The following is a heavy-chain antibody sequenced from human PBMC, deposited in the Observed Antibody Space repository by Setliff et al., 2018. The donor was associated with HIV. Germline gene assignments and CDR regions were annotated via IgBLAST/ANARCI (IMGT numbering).Heavy chain of an antibody. CDR2: INGGNGNT. Sequence: GASVKVSCKASGSTFTRYNIHWVRQAPGQRLEWMGWINGGNGNTKYSQKFQDRVTITRDTSANTAYLELSGLRSEDTALYYCARPAYSSTWVDWYFDLWGRGTLVTVSS. D-gene: IGHD6-13*01. V-gene: IGHV1-3*01. J-gene: IGHJ2*01. CDR3: ARPAYSSTWVDWYFDL. CDR1: GSTFTRYN.